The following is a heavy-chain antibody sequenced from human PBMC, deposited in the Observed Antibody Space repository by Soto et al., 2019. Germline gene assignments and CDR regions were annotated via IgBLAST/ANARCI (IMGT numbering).Heavy chain of an antibody. V-gene: IGHV3-30*18. J-gene: IGHJ6*02. CDR2: ISYDGSNK. CDR3: AEDPAWCGEGPPRGDGMDV. Sequence: QVPLVESGGGVVQPGRSLRLSCAASGFTFSTYGMHWVRQAPCKGLAWVAVISYDGSNKFYADSVKGRFTISRDNSKNTRDLQMNSLRAEDTAVYYCAEDPAWCGEGPPRGDGMDVWGQGTTVTVSS. CDR1: GFTFSTYG. D-gene: IGHD3-10*01.